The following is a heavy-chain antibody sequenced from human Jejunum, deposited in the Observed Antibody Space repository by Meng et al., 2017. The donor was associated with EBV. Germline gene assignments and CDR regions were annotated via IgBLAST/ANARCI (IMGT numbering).Heavy chain of an antibody. CDR1: GDSTSSSHW. D-gene: IGHD4-11*01. CDR3: AKSNDYSLNS. Sequence: QVQLRERGPGLAKPAGTLSLTCAVSGDSTSSSHWWSWVRQPPGKGLEWIGEMHPGGSTNYNPSLKSRVTISVDNSKNQFSLKLTSVTAADTAVYYCAKSNDYSLNSWGQGTLVTVSS. J-gene: IGHJ4*02. V-gene: IGHV4-4*02. CDR2: MHPGGST.